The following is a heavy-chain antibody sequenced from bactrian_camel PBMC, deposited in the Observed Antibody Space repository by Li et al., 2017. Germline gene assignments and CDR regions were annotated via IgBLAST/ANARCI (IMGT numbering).Heavy chain of an antibody. D-gene: IGHD3*01. CDR2: IAGDGLE. J-gene: IGHJ4*01. CDR3: AAVISAIPSHCELRTAFSV. V-gene: IGHV3S53*01. CDR1: EDMYC. Sequence: HVQLVESGGGSVQPGGSLRLSCSASEDMYCMAWFRQAPGNEREGVATIAGDGLEVYADSVKVRFTISQASAKKTVDLQMNSLKPEDTAMYYCAAVISAIPSHCELRTAFSVWGQGTQVTVSS.